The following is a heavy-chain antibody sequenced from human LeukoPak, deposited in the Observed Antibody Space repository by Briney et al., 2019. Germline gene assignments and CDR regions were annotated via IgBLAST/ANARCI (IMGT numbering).Heavy chain of an antibody. CDR1: GFTFSSYS. CDR3: ARGHCSSTSCYLDYFDY. Sequence: GGSLRLSCAASGFTFSSYSMNWVRQAPGKGLEWVSSISSSSSYIYYADSVKGRFTISRDNAKSSLYLQMNSLRAEDTAVYYCARGHCSSTSCYLDYFDYWGQGTLVTVSS. J-gene: IGHJ4*02. CDR2: ISSSSSYI. D-gene: IGHD2-2*01. V-gene: IGHV3-21*01.